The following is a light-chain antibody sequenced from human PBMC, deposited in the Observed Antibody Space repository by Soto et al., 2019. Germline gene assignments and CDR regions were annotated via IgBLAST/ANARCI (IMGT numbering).Light chain of an antibody. CDR1: STDFVSYNR. CDR2: EAS. CDR3: GSYTSTDTPFV. V-gene: IGLV2-18*02. Sequence: QSALTQPPSVSGSPGQSVTISCTGTSTDFVSYNRVSWYQQPPGTAPKLIIYEASNRPSGVPDRFSGSKSGNTASLTISNLEAEDESDYYCGSYTSTDTPFVFGTGTKVTVL. J-gene: IGLJ1*01.